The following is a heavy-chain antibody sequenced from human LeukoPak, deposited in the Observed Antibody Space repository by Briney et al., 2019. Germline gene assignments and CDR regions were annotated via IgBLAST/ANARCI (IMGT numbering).Heavy chain of an antibody. D-gene: IGHD2-21*02. Sequence: GGSLRLSCAASRFVFGSTGMHWVRQAPGKGLEWVAVISYDGSNKYYADSVKGRFTISRDNSKNTLYLQMNSLRAEDTAVYYCARAPRTVVTHGDIWGQGTMVTVSS. CDR1: RFVFGSTG. CDR2: ISYDGSNK. V-gene: IGHV3-30*19. J-gene: IGHJ3*02. CDR3: ARAPRTVVTHGDI.